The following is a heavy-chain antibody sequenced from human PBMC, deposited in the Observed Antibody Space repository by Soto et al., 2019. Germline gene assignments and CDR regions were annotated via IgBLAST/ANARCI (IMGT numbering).Heavy chain of an antibody. V-gene: IGHV3-23*01. D-gene: IGHD5-12*01. CDR1: GFTFSSYA. Sequence: EVQLLESGGGLVQPGGSLRLSCAASGFTFSSYAMSWVRQAPGKGLEWVSAISGSGGSTYYADSVKGRFTISRDNSKNTLHLQMNSLRAEDTAVYYCAKDWDSGYDSRGGLFDYWGQGTLVTVSS. J-gene: IGHJ4*02. CDR2: ISGSGGST. CDR3: AKDWDSGYDSRGGLFDY.